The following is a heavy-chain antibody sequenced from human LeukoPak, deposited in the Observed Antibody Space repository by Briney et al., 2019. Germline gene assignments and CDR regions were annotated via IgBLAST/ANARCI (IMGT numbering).Heavy chain of an antibody. CDR2: IRSKGNNYAT. J-gene: IGHJ3*02. V-gene: IGHV3-73*01. D-gene: IGHD5-12*01. CDR3: TRVIGGYDWNDAFDI. CDR1: GFTFSGSA. Sequence: PGGSLGLSCAASGFTFSGSAMHWVRQASGKGLEWVGRIRSKGNNYATEYAASVKGRLTISRDDSKNTAYLQMNSLKTEDTAVYYCTRVIGGYDWNDAFDIWGQGTVVTVSS.